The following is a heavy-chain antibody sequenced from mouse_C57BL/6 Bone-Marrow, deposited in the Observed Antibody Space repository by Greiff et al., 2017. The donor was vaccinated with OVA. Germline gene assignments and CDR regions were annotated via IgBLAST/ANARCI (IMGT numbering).Heavy chain of an antibody. CDR3: ARGAVDAMDY. J-gene: IGHJ4*01. CDR1: GYSITSGYY. Sequence: EVQLQESGPGLVKPSQSLSLTCSVTGYSITSGYYWNWIRQFPGNKLEWMGYIRYDGSTNYNPSLKNRISITRDTSKNQFFLMLYSVTKEDTATDYCARGAVDAMDYWGQGTSVTVAS. CDR2: IRYDGST. V-gene: IGHV3-6*01.